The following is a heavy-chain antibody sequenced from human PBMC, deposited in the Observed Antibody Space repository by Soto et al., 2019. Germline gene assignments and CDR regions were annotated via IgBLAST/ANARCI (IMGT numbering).Heavy chain of an antibody. CDR2: IYYSGST. CDR1: CGSISSGGYY. V-gene: IGHV4-31*11. Sequence: SETLYLTCAVSCGSISSGGYYWSWIRQHPGKGLEWIGYIYYSGSTYYNPSLKSRVTISVDTSKNQFSLKLSSVTAADTAVYYCARALPAVTIFGVVPSWFDPWGQGTLVTVS. CDR3: ARALPAVTIFGVVPSWFDP. J-gene: IGHJ5*02. D-gene: IGHD3-3*01.